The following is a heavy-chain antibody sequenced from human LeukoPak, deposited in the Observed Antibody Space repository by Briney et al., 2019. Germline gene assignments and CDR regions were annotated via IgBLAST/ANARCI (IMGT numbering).Heavy chain of an antibody. J-gene: IGHJ6*04. CDR2: ISAYNGNT. D-gene: IGHD2-2*01. CDR1: GYTFTSYG. CDR3: AKRHSVGVPPAYWDV. V-gene: IGHV1-18*03. Sequence: GASVKVSCKASGYTFTSYGISWVRQAPGQGLESMGWISAYNGNTNYAQKLQGRVTMTTDTCTSTAYMELRSGKCDDMAVYSCAKRHSVGVPPAYWDVWPRGDTVSVSS.